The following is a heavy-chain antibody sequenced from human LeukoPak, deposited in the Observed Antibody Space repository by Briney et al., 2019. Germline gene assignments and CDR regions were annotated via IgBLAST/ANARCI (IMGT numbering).Heavy chain of an antibody. CDR1: GGSITTTNF. CDR3: ARGSGYCSRTSCYLYHFDS. CDR2: VSVSGLS. Sequence: SETLSLTCGVSGGSITTTNFWSWVRQTPGQGLEWIGEVSVSGLSDYNPSLRGRVTMSLDTSKNHLSLKLTPVTAADTAVYYCARGSGYCSRTSCYLYHFDSWGQGTLVTVSS. D-gene: IGHD2-2*01. V-gene: IGHV4-4*02. J-gene: IGHJ4*02.